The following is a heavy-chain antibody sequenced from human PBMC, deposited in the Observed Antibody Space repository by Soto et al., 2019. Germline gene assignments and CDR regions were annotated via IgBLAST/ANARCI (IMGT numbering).Heavy chain of an antibody. Sequence: EVQLVESGGGLVQPGGSLRLSCAASGFPFSRYDMDWVRHAPGKVLEWVSTIGTDGDTYFPDSVKGRFTISRENAKNSLYLQMNGLRAEDTAVYYCARVNKVAAAGSYYYAMDVWGQGTTVTVSS. D-gene: IGHD6-13*01. V-gene: IGHV3-13*01. CDR2: IGTDGDT. J-gene: IGHJ6*02. CDR1: GFPFSRYD. CDR3: ARVNKVAAAGSYYYAMDV.